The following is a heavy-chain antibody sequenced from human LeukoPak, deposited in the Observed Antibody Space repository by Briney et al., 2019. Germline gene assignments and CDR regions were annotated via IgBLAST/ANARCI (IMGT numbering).Heavy chain of an antibody. D-gene: IGHD1-26*01. CDR1: GGTFSSYT. Sequence: SVKVSCKASGGTFSSYTISWVRQAPGQGLEWMGRIIPILGIANYAQKFQGRVTITADKSTSTAYMELSSLRSEDTAVYYCATYSGSHRDYFDYWGQGTLVTVSS. CDR2: IIPILGIA. V-gene: IGHV1-69*02. J-gene: IGHJ4*02. CDR3: ATYSGSHRDYFDY.